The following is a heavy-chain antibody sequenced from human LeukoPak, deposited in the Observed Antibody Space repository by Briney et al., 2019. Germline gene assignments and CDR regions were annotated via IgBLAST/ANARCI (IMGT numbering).Heavy chain of an antibody. CDR1: GFTFGSYA. V-gene: IGHV3-23*01. Sequence: GGSLRLSCAASGFTFGSYAMNWVRQAPGKGLEWVSGISDSGGNTYHADSVKGRFTISRDNAKNSLYLQMNSLRAEDTAVYYCARDVGYRSWFDPWGQGTLVIVSS. CDR3: ARDVGYRSWFDP. CDR2: ISDSGGNT. D-gene: IGHD5-18*01. J-gene: IGHJ5*02.